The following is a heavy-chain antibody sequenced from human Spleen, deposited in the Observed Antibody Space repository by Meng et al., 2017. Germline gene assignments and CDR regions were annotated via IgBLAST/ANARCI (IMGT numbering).Heavy chain of an antibody. Sequence: ASAKVSCNAAAYSSSSYYMHWLRQAPGQGLEWMGRINLDSGGTNYAQKSEDRVTMTRDTSISTAYMELSSLRSDDTALYYCATATKMYSATCNRYAYYFHYWGQGTLVTVSS. V-gene: IGHV1-2*06. J-gene: IGHJ4*02. CDR1: AYSSSSYY. D-gene: IGHD1-26*01. CDR2: INLDSGGT. CDR3: ATATKMYSATCNRYAYYFHY.